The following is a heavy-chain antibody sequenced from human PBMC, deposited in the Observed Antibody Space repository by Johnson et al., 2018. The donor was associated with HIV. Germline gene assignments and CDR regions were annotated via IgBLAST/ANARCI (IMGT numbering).Heavy chain of an antibody. CDR2: ISYDGSNK. Sequence: QVQLVESGGGVLQPGRSLRLSCPASGFTFSSYAMHWVRQAPGKGLEWVAVISYDGSNKYYADSVKGRFTVSRDNSKNTLYLQMNSLRPEDTAVYYCAKERQLVRAFDIWGQGTMVTVSS. CDR1: GFTFSSYA. V-gene: IGHV3-30*04. D-gene: IGHD6-6*01. CDR3: AKERQLVRAFDI. J-gene: IGHJ3*02.